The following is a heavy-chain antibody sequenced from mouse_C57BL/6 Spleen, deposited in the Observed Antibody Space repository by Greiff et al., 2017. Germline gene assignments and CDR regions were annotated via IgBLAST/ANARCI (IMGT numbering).Heavy chain of an antibody. J-gene: IGHJ4*01. CDR2: IRNKANGYTT. D-gene: IGHD2-1*01. CDR1: GFTFTDYY. V-gene: IGHV7-3*01. Sequence: EVKVVESGGGLVQPGGSLSLSCAASGFTFTDYYMSWVRQPPGKALEWLGFIRNKANGYTTEYSASVKGRFTISRDNSQSILYLQMNALRAEDSATYYCARYDGNYVDYWGQGTSVTVSS. CDR3: ARYDGNYVDY.